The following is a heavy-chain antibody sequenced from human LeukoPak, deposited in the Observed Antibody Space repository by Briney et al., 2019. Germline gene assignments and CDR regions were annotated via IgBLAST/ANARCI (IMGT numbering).Heavy chain of an antibody. Sequence: SETLSLTCPVSGGSISTYYWSWIRPPPGKGLEWIAYIHASRHTNYSPYLKSRITISVDTSKSQFSLKLSTVTAADTAVYYCARHDAGIAARPFDNWGQGTLVTVSS. D-gene: IGHD6-6*01. CDR3: ARHDAGIAARPFDN. V-gene: IGHV4-4*09. J-gene: IGHJ4*02. CDR2: IHASRHT. CDR1: GGSISTYY.